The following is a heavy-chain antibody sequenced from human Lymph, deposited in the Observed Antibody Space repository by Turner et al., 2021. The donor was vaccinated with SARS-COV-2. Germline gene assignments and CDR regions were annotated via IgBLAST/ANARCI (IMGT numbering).Heavy chain of an antibody. Sequence: EVQLVQSGAEVKKPGESLKISCKGSGYSFPTYWIGWVRQMPGKGLEWMRIIYPGDSDTRYSPSFQGQVTISADKSISTAYLQWSSLKASDTAMYYCARLPIARGYSGYDFYYFDYWGQGTLVTVSS. CDR3: ARLPIARGYSGYDFYYFDY. CDR1: GYSFPTYW. D-gene: IGHD5-12*01. J-gene: IGHJ4*02. V-gene: IGHV5-51*01. CDR2: IYPGDSDT.